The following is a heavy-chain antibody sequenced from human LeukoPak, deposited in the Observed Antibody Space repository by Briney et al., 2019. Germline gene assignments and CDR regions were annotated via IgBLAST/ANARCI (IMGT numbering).Heavy chain of an antibody. V-gene: IGHV3-23*01. Sequence: PGGSLRLSCAASGFTFSDSAMSWVRQASGRGLEWVSLISASGSNSYYADSVKGRFTVSRDSSKNTLHLQMNSLRAEDTAVYYCARDIELSCWGQGTLVTVSS. D-gene: IGHD1-26*01. CDR2: ISASGSNS. J-gene: IGHJ4*02. CDR1: GFTFSDSA. CDR3: ARDIELSC.